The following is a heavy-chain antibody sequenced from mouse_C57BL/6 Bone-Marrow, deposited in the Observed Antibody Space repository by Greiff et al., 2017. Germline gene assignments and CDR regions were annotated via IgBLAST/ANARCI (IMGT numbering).Heavy chain of an antibody. Sequence: QVQLQQPGAELVRPGSSVKLSCKASGYTFTSYCMDWVKQRPGQGLEWIGNIYTSDSETNYHQKLKDKVTLTVDKFSSTAYMQLSSLTSEDSAVYYCARDGYYGWFAYWGQGTLVTVSA. CDR2: IYTSDSET. CDR3: ARDGYYGWFAY. V-gene: IGHV1-61*01. J-gene: IGHJ3*01. CDR1: GYTFTSYC. D-gene: IGHD2-3*01.